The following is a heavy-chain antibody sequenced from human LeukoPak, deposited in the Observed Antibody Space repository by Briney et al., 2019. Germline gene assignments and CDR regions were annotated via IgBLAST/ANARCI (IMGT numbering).Heavy chain of an antibody. J-gene: IGHJ5*02. CDR2: IYYSGST. CDR1: GGSISSYY. D-gene: IGHD6-6*01. V-gene: IGHV4-59*01. Sequence: SETLSLTCTVSGGSISSYYWSWIRQPPAKGLEWIGYIYYSGSTNYNPSLKSRVTISVDTSKNQFSLKLSSVTAADTAVYYCARIGRSSSPGNWFDPWGQGTLVTVSS. CDR3: ARIGRSSSPGNWFDP.